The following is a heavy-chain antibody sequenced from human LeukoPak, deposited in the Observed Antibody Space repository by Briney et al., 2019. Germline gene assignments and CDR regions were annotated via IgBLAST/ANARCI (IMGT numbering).Heavy chain of an antibody. J-gene: IGHJ4*02. CDR3: ARGSSISWSPYYFEY. CDR1: GASISSYY. CDR2: IYSSGST. V-gene: IGHV4-59*01. Sequence: PSETLSLTCTVSGASISSYYWSWIRQPPGKGLEWIGYIYSSGSTNYKPSLKSRVTISKDTSKNQFSLKLTSVTAADTAVYYCARGSSISWSPYYFEYWGQGTLVTVSS. D-gene: IGHD6-13*01.